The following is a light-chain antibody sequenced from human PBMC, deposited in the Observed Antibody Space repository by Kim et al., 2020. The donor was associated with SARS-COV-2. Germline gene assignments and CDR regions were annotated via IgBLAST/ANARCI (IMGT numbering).Light chain of an antibody. V-gene: IGKV3-15*01. J-gene: IGKJ2*01. Sequence: EIVMTQSPATLSLSPGERATLSCRASQNVSHHLAWYQHKPGHAPRLLIYDITIRAAGVPARFSGSGSETEFTLTISSLQSEDFAIYYCEQYNYWYTFGQGTKLEI. CDR2: DIT. CDR1: QNVSHH. CDR3: EQYNYWYT.